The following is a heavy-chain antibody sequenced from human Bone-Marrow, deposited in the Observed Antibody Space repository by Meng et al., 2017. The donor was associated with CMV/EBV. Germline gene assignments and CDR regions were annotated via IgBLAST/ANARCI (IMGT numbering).Heavy chain of an antibody. CDR3: ARDEVAMDV. V-gene: IGHV4-59*01. CDR1: GGSIGGSY. CDR2: ISNSGST. J-gene: IGHJ6*02. Sequence: GPLRLSCTVSGGSIGGSYWSWIRQPPGKGLEWMGNISNSGSTNYNPSLKSRVTISVDTPKNQFSLKLRSVTAADTAVYYCARDEVAMDVWGQGTTVTVSS.